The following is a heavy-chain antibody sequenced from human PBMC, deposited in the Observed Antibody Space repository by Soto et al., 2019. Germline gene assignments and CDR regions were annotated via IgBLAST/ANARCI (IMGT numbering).Heavy chain of an antibody. D-gene: IGHD3-3*01. Sequence: LRLSCAASGFTFSSYAMSWVRQAPGKGLEWVSAISGSGGSTYYADSVKGRFTISRDNSKNTLYLQMNSPRAEDTAVYYCAKGGFTIPAPLGYWGQGTLVTVSS. J-gene: IGHJ4*02. CDR3: AKGGFTIPAPLGY. CDR1: GFTFSSYA. V-gene: IGHV3-23*01. CDR2: ISGSGGST.